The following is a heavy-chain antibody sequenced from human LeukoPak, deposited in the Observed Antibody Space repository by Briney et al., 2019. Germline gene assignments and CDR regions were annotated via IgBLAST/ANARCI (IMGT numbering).Heavy chain of an antibody. D-gene: IGHD3-9*01. J-gene: IGHJ4*02. CDR3: ARQYYDILTDPNYFDS. Sequence: GESLKISCKGSGYSFSIYWNGWVRQMPGKGLEWVGIILPGNSDTRYSPSFQGQVTMSADKSISTAYLQWSSLKAADTAMYYCARQYYDILTDPNYFDSWGQGTLVTVSS. CDR2: ILPGNSDT. V-gene: IGHV5-51*01. CDR1: GYSFSIYW.